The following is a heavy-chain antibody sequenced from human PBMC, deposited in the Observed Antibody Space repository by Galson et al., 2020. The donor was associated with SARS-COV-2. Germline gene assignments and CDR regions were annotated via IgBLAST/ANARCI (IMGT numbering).Heavy chain of an antibody. D-gene: IGHD6-13*01. CDR2: IIPILGTA. CDR1: GGTFSSYA. V-gene: IGHV1-69*13. J-gene: IGHJ6*02. Sequence: SVKVSCKASGGTFSSYAISWVRQAPGQGLEWMGGIIPILGTANYAQKFQGRVTITADESTSTAYMELSSLRSEDTAVYYCARGEGIAAAGTENYYYYGMDVWGQGTTVTVSS. CDR3: ARGEGIAAAGTENYYYYGMDV.